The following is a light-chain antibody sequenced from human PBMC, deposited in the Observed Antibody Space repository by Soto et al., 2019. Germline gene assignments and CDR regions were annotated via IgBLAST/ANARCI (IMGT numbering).Light chain of an antibody. CDR3: QQYYTTIA. J-gene: IGKJ5*01. CDR2: RAS. Sequence: DAVMTQSPDSQAVSLGERATISCKSSQSVLYISNNENYLAWYQQKPGQPPKLLIYRASTRESGVPDRFSGSGSGTDFTLTISSLQAEDVAVYYCQQYYTTIAFGQGTRLEIK. V-gene: IGKV4-1*01. CDR1: QSVLYISNNENY.